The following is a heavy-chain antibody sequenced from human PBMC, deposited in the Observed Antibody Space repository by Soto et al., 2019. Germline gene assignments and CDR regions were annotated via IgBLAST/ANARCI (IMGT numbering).Heavy chain of an antibody. D-gene: IGHD6-25*01. Sequence: GGSLRLSCAASGFTFNTNAMSWVRQAPGKGLEWVSSISGTGSRTYYADSVKGRFTIARDNSKNTVSLQMNNLRAEDTGLYYCTKDTGYLSMGAWGQGTTVTVSS. CDR3: TKDTGYLSMGA. V-gene: IGHV3-23*01. CDR2: ISGTGSRT. J-gene: IGHJ6*02. CDR1: GFTFNTNA.